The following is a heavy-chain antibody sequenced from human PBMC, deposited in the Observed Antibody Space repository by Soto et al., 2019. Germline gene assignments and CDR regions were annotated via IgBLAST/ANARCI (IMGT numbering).Heavy chain of an antibody. CDR3: ARESEDLTSNFDY. J-gene: IGHJ4*02. V-gene: IGHV3-21*01. CDR1: GFTFTRYS. CDR2: IGSTTNYI. Sequence: GGSLRLSCAASGFTFTRYSMNWVRQAPGKGLEWVSSIGSTTNYIYYTDSMKGRFTVSRDNAKNSVYLDMNSLSAEDTAVYYCARESEDLTSNFDYWGQGTLVTVSS.